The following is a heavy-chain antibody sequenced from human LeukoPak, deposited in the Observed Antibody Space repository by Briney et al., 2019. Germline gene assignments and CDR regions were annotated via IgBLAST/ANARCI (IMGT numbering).Heavy chain of an antibody. V-gene: IGHV3-33*01. CDR2: IWYDGSNK. D-gene: IGHD1-20*01. Sequence: GRSLRLSCAASGFTFSSYGMHWVRQAPGNGLEWVAVIWYDGSNKYYADSVKGRFTISRDNSKNTLYLQMNSLRAEDTAVYYCARENNWNGYFDYWGQGTLVTVSS. J-gene: IGHJ4*02. CDR1: GFTFSSYG. CDR3: ARENNWNGYFDY.